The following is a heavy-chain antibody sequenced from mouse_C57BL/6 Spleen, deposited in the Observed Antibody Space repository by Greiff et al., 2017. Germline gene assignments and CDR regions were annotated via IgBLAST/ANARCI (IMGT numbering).Heavy chain of an antibody. J-gene: IGHJ2*01. Sequence: QVQLQQSGAELVKPGASVKISCKASGYAFSSYWMNWVKQRPGKGLEWIGQIYPGDGDTNYNGKFKGKATLTADKSSSTAYLQLSSLTSEDSAVYLCARLLRDDYDFDYWGQGTTLTVSS. CDR2: IYPGDGDT. V-gene: IGHV1-80*01. CDR3: ARLLRDDYDFDY. CDR1: GYAFSSYW. D-gene: IGHD1-1*01.